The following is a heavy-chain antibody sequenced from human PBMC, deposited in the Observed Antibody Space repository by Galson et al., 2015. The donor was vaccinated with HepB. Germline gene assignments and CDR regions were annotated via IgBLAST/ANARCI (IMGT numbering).Heavy chain of an antibody. Sequence: CAISGDSVSSNSAAWNWIRQSPSRGLEWLGRTCYRSKWYNDYAVSVKSRITINPDTSKNQFSLQLNSVTPEDTAVYYCARDRDSSSWSRGWFDPWGQGTLVTVSS. V-gene: IGHV6-1*01. CDR1: GDSVSSNSAA. CDR3: ARDRDSSSWSRGWFDP. CDR2: TCYRSKWYN. J-gene: IGHJ5*02. D-gene: IGHD6-13*01.